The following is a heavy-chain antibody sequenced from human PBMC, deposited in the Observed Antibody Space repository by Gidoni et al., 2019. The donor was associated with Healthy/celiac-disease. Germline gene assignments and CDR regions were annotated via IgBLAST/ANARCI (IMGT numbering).Heavy chain of an antibody. D-gene: IGHD5-12*01. CDR1: GLTFRDYY. V-gene: IGHV3-11*01. CDR3: AREEVDGYNYAVGFDY. CDR2: ISSSGSTI. Sequence: QVQLVDSGGGLVKPGGSLRLSVAATGLTFRDYYLSWIRQAPGKGLECVSYISSSGSTIYYADSVKGRFTISRDNAKNSLYLQMNSLRAEDTAVYYCAREEVDGYNYAVGFDYWGQGTLVTVSS. J-gene: IGHJ4*02.